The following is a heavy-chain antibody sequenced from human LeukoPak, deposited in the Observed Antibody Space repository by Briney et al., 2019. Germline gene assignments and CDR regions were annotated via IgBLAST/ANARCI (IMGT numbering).Heavy chain of an antibody. J-gene: IGHJ4*02. Sequence: PGGSLTLSCAASGFTFINYAMSWVRQAPGQGLEWVSVISDSGDYTSYADSVRGRFTISRDNSRNTLYLQMISLRPEDTAVYYCAKDTSIGKYCTNGVCSPFDYWGQGTLVTVSS. CDR1: GFTFINYA. CDR2: ISDSGDYT. D-gene: IGHD2-8*01. CDR3: AKDTSIGKYCTNGVCSPFDY. V-gene: IGHV3-23*01.